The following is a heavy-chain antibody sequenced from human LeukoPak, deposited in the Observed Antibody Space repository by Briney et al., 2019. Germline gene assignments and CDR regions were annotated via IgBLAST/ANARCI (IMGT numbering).Heavy chain of an antibody. CDR2: INAGNGNT. CDR1: GYTFTSYA. CDR3: ARGLGFLEWLLYGYYFDY. D-gene: IGHD3-3*01. J-gene: IGHJ4*02. V-gene: IGHV1-3*01. Sequence: ASVTVSCTASGYTFTSYAMHWVRQAPGQRLEWMGWINAGNGNTKYSQKFQGRVTITRDTSASTAYMELSSLRSEDTAVYYCARGLGFLEWLLYGYYFDYWGQGTLVTVSS.